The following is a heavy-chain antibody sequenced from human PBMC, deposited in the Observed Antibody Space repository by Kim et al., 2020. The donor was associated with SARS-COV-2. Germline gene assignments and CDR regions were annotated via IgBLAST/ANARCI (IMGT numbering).Heavy chain of an antibody. D-gene: IGHD6-19*01. V-gene: IGHV3-74*01. Sequence: SYADSVKGRVTISRDNAKNTLYLQMNSLRAEDTAVYYCARRQFTSGWYYFDYWGQGTLVTVSS. CDR3: ARRQFTSGWYYFDY. J-gene: IGHJ4*02.